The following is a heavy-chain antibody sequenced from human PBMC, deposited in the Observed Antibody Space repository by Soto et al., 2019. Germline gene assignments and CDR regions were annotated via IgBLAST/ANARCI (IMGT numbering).Heavy chain of an antibody. CDR2: ISAHNGDT. CDR1: GYNFANYG. D-gene: IGHD3-3*01. Sequence: QVQLVQSEAEVKKPGASLKVSCRASGYNFANYGISWVRQAPGQGLEWMGWISAHNGDTKYAQKVQGRVTMTADTSTSTGYIERWRLRSDETAVYYCARDAAYNDFWSGVMELYSYNMGVWGQVTTVTV. CDR3: ARDAAYNDFWSGVMELYSYNMGV. V-gene: IGHV1-18*01. J-gene: IGHJ6*02.